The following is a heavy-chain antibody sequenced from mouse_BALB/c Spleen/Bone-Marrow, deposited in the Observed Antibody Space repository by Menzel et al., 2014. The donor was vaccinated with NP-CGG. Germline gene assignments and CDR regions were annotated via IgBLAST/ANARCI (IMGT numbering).Heavy chain of an antibody. V-gene: IGHV5-9-3*01. Sequence: EVQLVESGGGLVKPGGSLKLSCAASGFTFSSYAMSWVRQTPEKRLEWVATISSGGSYTYYPDSVKGRFTISRDNAKNTLYLQMSSLRSEDTAMYYCARFITSLVYFDYWAKAPLSQSPQ. CDR1: GFTFSSYA. D-gene: IGHD1-1*01. CDR2: ISSGGSYT. CDR3: ARFITSLVYFDY. J-gene: IGHJ2*01.